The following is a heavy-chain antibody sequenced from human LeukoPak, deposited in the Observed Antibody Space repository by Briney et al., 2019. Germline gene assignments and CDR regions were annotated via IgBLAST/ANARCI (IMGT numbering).Heavy chain of an antibody. J-gene: IGHJ4*02. CDR3: ARLGCVRACPHGALNW. CDR2: VTQDGSEK. CDR1: GFTFSGYW. D-gene: IGHD3/OR15-3a*01. V-gene: IGHV3-7*03. Sequence: GGSLRLSCAASGFTFSGYWMSWVRQAPGKGLECVATVTQDGSEKYYVDSVKGQFTISRDNAKSSLFLQMNSLRAEDTAVYYCARLGCVRACPHGALNWWGQGTLVTVSS.